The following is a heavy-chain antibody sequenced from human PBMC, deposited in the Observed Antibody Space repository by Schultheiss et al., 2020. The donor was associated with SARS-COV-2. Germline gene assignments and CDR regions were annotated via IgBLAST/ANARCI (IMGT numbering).Heavy chain of an antibody. J-gene: IGHJ4*02. D-gene: IGHD4-11*01. CDR3: TTSDKPEDYSKT. V-gene: IGHV3-49*03. CDR2: IRSKAYGGTT. Sequence: GESLKISCTASGFTFGDYAMSWFRQAPGKGLEWVGFIRSKAYGGTTEYAASVKGRFTISRDDSKSIAYLQMNSLKTEDTAVYYCTTSDKPEDYSKTWGQGTLVTVSS. CDR1: GFTFGDYA.